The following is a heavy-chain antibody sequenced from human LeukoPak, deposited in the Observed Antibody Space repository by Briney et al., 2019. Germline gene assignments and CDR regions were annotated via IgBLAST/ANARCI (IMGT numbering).Heavy chain of an antibody. CDR1: GFTFSTYA. D-gene: IGHD6-19*01. CDR2: ISFDGNNK. CDR3: ARVHGSSGWYETVDY. Sequence: GRSLRLSCVASGFTFSTYALHRVRQAPGKGLEWVAVISFDGNNKYYAASVKGRFTISRDNSKNTLYLQMSSLRAEDTAVYYCARVHGSSGWYETVDYWGQGTLVTVSS. V-gene: IGHV3-30-3*01. J-gene: IGHJ4*02.